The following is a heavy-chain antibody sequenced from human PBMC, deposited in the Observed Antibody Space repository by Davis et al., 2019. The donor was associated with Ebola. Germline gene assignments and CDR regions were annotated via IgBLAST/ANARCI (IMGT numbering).Heavy chain of an antibody. D-gene: IGHD3-10*01. CDR3: ARGTGSGSYYNVGAFDI. Sequence: ASVKVSCKASGYTFTGFYMHWVRQAPGQGLEWMGWVNPNSGGTNYAQKFQGWVTMTRDTSISTAYMELSRLRSDDAAVYYCARGTGSGSYYNVGAFDIWGQGTMVTVSS. J-gene: IGHJ3*02. CDR1: GYTFTGFY. V-gene: IGHV1-2*04. CDR2: VNPNSGGT.